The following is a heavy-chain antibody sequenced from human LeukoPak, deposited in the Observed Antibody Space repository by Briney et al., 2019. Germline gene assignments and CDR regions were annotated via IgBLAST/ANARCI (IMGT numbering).Heavy chain of an antibody. CDR3: ASSSWSSEYFHY. CDR1: GFTVSDNY. D-gene: IGHD6-13*01. CDR2: FYSGGST. V-gene: IGHV3-66*01. Sequence: GGSLTLSCAASGFTVSDNYMSWVRQAPGKGLEWVSVFYSGGSTRYADSVKGRFTISRDNSKNTLYLQLNSLRAEDTAVYFCASSSWSSEYFHYWGQGTLVTVSS. J-gene: IGHJ1*01.